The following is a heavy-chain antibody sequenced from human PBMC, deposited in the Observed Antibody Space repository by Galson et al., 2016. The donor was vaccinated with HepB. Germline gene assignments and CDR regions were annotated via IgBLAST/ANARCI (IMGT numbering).Heavy chain of an antibody. CDR1: GYNFSSYW. V-gene: IGHV5-10-1*01. CDR2: IDPSDSYT. CDR3: ATAGETYYSGLDV. Sequence: QSGAEVKKPGESLRISCQVSGYNFSSYWISWVRQMPGKGLEWMGRIDPSDSYTNYSPSFQGHVTISGAKSINTAYLQWSGLKAADTAMYYCATAGETYYSGLDVWGQGTTVTFS. D-gene: IGHD7-27*01. J-gene: IGHJ6*02.